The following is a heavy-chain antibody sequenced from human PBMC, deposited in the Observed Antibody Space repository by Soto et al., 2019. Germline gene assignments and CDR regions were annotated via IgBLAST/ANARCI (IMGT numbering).Heavy chain of an antibody. V-gene: IGHV4-31*03. D-gene: IGHD6-13*01. CDR3: ARGYSSNWLYYFDY. J-gene: IGHJ4*02. CDR1: GSSISSGGYY. CDR2: IYYSGST. Sequence: SETLSLTCTVSGSSISSGGYYWSWIRQHPGKGLEWIGYIYYSGSTYYNPSLKGRVTISVDTSKNQFSLKLSSVTAADTAVYYCARGYSSNWLYYFDYWGQGTLVTVSS.